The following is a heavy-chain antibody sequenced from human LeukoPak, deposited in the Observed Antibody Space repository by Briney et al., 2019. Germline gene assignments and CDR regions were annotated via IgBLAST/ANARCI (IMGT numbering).Heavy chain of an antibody. Sequence: PSETLSLTCAVSEMSFSAYYWNWIRQPPGKGLEWIGEINYGGSTKYTPSLEGRGTILIDTSKNQFSLKLTSVTAADTAVYYCERGFPPGSGSRGSHAFDVWGQGTMVTVSS. J-gene: IGHJ3*01. CDR2: INYGGST. CDR3: ERGFPPGSGSRGSHAFDV. V-gene: IGHV4-34*01. D-gene: IGHD6-19*01. CDR1: EMSFSAYY.